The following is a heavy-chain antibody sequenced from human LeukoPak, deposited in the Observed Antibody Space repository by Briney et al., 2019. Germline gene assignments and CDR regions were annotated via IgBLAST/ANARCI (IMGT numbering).Heavy chain of an antibody. CDR3: ARESTNGVLFDY. CDR1: GYTLTGYY. V-gene: IGHV1-2*02. CDR2: INPNSGGA. J-gene: IGHJ4*02. Sequence: ASVKVSCKASGYTLTGYYMHWVRQAPGQGLEWLGGINPNSGGANYAQKFQGRVTMTRDTSISTAYMELSRLRSDDTAVYYCARESTNGVLFDYWGQGTLVTVSS. D-gene: IGHD2-8*01.